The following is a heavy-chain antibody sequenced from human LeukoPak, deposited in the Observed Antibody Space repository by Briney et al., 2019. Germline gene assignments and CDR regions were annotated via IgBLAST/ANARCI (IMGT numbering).Heavy chain of an antibody. V-gene: IGHV3-7*05. Sequence: PGGSLRLSCAASQFTFSTYWMSWLRQAPAKGLEWVANIKEDGSEKYYVDSVEGRFTISRDNAKNSLFLQVNSLRAEDTAVYYCARMTGGLWDYWGQGTLVTVSS. CDR2: IKEDGSEK. CDR3: ARMTGGLWDY. CDR1: QFTFSTYW. J-gene: IGHJ4*02. D-gene: IGHD2-15*01.